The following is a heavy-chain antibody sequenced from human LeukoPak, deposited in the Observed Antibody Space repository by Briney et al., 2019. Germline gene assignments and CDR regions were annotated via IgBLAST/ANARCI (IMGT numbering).Heavy chain of an antibody. Sequence: PGGSLRLSCAASVFTFSNYAMSGVRPAPGKGREWGSSISAGGGFTYTSDTVKGGFTISRDNSRNTLSLQMNRLRDEDTGVYFCAQYFTSGGRWFAPCGQGTLVTVSS. J-gene: IGHJ5*02. CDR3: AQYFTSGGRWFAP. D-gene: IGHD1-1*01. V-gene: IGHV3-23*01. CDR2: ISAGGGFT. CDR1: VFTFSNYA.